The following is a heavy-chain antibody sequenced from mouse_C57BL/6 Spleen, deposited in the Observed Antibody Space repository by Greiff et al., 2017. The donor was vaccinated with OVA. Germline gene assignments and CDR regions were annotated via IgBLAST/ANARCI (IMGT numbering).Heavy chain of an antibody. D-gene: IGHD3-3*01. J-gene: IGHJ2*01. CDR2: IDPSDSYT. CDR3: ARGTPLDY. Sequence: VQLQQPGAELVRPGTSVKLSCKASGYTFTSYWMHWVKQRPGQGLEWIGVIDPSDSYTNYNQKFKGKATLTVDTSSSTAYMQLSSLTSEDSAVYYCARGTPLDYWGQGTTLTVSS. V-gene: IGHV1-59*01. CDR1: GYTFTSYW.